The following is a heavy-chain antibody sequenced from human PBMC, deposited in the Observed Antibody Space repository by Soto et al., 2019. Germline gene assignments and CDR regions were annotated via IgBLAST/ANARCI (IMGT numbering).Heavy chain of an antibody. D-gene: IGHD3-10*01. Sequence: QITLKESGPTLVKPTQMLTLTCTFSGFSLSTSGVGVGWIRQPPGKALEWLALIYWDDDRRYTPSLKTRLSITKDTSKNQVVLTMTNMDPVDTATYYCAHLGIVMVRGVTIEGYFDYWGQGTLVTVSS. J-gene: IGHJ4*02. CDR3: AHLGIVMVRGVTIEGYFDY. CDR1: GFSLSTSGVG. CDR2: IYWDDDR. V-gene: IGHV2-5*02.